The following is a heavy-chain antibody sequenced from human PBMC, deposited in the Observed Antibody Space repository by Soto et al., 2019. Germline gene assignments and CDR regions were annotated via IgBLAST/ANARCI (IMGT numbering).Heavy chain of an antibody. V-gene: IGHV1-69*06. CDR2: IFPIFGSA. D-gene: IGHD2-2*01. J-gene: IGHJ6*02. CDR1: GGTFNSYT. Sequence: QVQLVQSGAEVKNPGSSVKVSCKASGGTFNSYTISWVRQAPGQGLEWMGGIFPIFGSANYAQKFQGRVTITADKSTTTAYMELSSLRSEDTAIYYCARGRGVVVPGATTDYQYYYFGMDVWGQGTTVTVSS. CDR3: ARGRGVVVPGATTDYQYYYFGMDV.